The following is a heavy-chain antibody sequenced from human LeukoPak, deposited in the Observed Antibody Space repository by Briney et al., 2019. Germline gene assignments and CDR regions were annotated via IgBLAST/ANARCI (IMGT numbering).Heavy chain of an antibody. J-gene: IGHJ4*02. CDR3: AKAGVLLWFGELYCYFDY. V-gene: IGHV3-23*01. CDR2: ISGSGGST. Sequence: PGGSLRLSCEASGFTFSSSWMNWVRQAPGKGLEWVSAISGSGGSTYYADSVKGRFTISRDNSKNTLYLQMNSLRAEDTAVYYCAKAGVLLWFGELYCYFDYWGQGTLVTVSS. CDR1: GFTFSSSW. D-gene: IGHD3-10*01.